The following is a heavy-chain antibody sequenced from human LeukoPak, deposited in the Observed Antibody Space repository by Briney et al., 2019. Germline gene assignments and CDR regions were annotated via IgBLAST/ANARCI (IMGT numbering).Heavy chain of an antibody. D-gene: IGHD6-6*01. CDR1: GYTFTSYD. Sequence: ASVKVSCKASGYTFTSYDINWVRQATGQGIEWMGWMNPNSGNTGYAQKFQGRVTMTRNTSISTAYMELSSLRSEDTAVYYCARKRIAARAIDYWGQGTLVTVSS. CDR2: MNPNSGNT. CDR3: ARKRIAARAIDY. J-gene: IGHJ4*02. V-gene: IGHV1-8*01.